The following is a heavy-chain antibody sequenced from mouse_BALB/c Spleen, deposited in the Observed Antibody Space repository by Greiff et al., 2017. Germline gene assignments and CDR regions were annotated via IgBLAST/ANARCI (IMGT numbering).Heavy chain of an antibody. V-gene: IGHV3-2*02. CDR1: GYSITSDYA. CDR2: ISYSGST. CDR3: ALHYYGPFDY. Sequence: EVHLVESGPGLVKPSQSLSLTCTVTGYSITSDYAWNWIRQFPGNKLEWMGYISYSGSTSYNPSLKSRISITRDTSKNQFFLQLNSVTTEDTATYYCALHYYGPFDYWGQGTTLTVSS. J-gene: IGHJ2*01. D-gene: IGHD1-2*01.